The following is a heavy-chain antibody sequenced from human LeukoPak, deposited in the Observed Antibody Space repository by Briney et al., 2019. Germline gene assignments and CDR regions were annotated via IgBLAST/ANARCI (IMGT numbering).Heavy chain of an antibody. Sequence: ASVKVSCKASGYTFTSYAMHWVRQAPGQRLEWMGWVNAGNGNTKYSQKFQGRVTITRDTSASTAYMELSSLRSEDTAVYYCARDHNIVAPFDYWGQGTLVTVSS. V-gene: IGHV1-3*01. CDR3: ARDHNIVAPFDY. CDR2: VNAGNGNT. J-gene: IGHJ4*02. CDR1: GYTFTSYA. D-gene: IGHD5-12*01.